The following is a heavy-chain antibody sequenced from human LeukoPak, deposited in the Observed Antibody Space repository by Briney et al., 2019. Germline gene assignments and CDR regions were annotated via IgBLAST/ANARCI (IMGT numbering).Heavy chain of an antibody. Sequence: SLRLSCTASGFTFSEYAVSWFGRAPGQGLEWVCFISSNPSGGTTESAASVKGRFSISRDHYESIAYLQMNSLKTEDTAVYYCARVRYSGVGGRFDAFDIWGQGTMVTVSS. CDR3: ARVRYSGVGGRFDAFDI. CDR2: ISSNPSGGTT. D-gene: IGHD1-26*01. CDR1: GFTFSEYA. V-gene: IGHV3-49*03. J-gene: IGHJ3*02.